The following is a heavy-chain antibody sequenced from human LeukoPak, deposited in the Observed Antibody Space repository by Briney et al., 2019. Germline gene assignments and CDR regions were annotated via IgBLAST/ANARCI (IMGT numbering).Heavy chain of an antibody. CDR3: ATETQAGTVDY. CDR2: ISSSGSTI. J-gene: IGHJ4*02. V-gene: IGHV3-48*04. CDR1: GFTFSSYT. Sequence: PGGSLRLSCAASGFTFSSYTMRWVRQAPGKGLEWVSYISSSGSTIYYADSVKGRFTISRDNAKNSLYLQMNSLRAEDTAVYYCATETQAGTVDYWGQGTLATVSS. D-gene: IGHD1-1*01.